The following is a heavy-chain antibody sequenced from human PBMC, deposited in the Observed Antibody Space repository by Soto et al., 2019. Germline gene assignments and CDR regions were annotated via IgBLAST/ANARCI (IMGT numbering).Heavy chain of an antibody. CDR3: ARDRAVAGYYYYGMDV. CDR1: GGSFSGYY. D-gene: IGHD6-19*01. CDR2: INHSGST. J-gene: IGHJ6*02. V-gene: IGHV4-34*01. Sequence: QVQLQQWGAGLLKPSETLSLTCAVYGGSFSGYYWSWIRQPPGKGLEWIGEINHSGSTNYNPSLKSRVTISVDTSKNQFSLKLSSVTAADTAVYYCARDRAVAGYYYYGMDVWGQGTTVTVSS.